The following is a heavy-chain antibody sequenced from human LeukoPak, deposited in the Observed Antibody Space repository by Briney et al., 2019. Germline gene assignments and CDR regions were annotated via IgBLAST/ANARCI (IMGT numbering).Heavy chain of an antibody. CDR3: AKDNRRHYTSGPNPDSLH. CDR2: ISWNSGSI. V-gene: IGHV3-9*01. J-gene: IGHJ4*02. CDR1: GFIFNNYA. Sequence: GGSLRLPCAGSGFIFNNYAMHWVRQPPGKGLEWVSGISWNSGSIDYADSVKGRFTISRDNAKNSLYLQMNSLRVEDTAFYYCAKDNRRHYTSGPNPDSLHWGQGALVTVSS. D-gene: IGHD6-19*01.